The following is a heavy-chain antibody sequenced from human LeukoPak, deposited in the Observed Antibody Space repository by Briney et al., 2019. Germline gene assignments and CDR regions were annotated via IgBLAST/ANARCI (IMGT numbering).Heavy chain of an antibody. CDR3: ARHIAAAGTFDY. CDR2: IYYSGST. D-gene: IGHD6-13*01. V-gene: IGHV4-59*08. CDR1: GDSISSYY. Sequence: SETLSLTCTVSGDSISSYYWSWIRQPPGKGLEWIGYIYYSGSTNYNPSLKSRVTISVDTSKNQFSLKLSSVTAADSAVYYCARHIAAAGTFDYWGQGTLVTVSS. J-gene: IGHJ4*02.